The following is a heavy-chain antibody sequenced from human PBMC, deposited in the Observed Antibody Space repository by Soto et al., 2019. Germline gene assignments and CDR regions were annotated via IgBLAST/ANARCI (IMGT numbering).Heavy chain of an antibody. V-gene: IGHV1-18*04. CDR1: GYTFTSYG. D-gene: IGHD6-25*01. J-gene: IGHJ4*02. Sequence: QVKLVQSGSEVKKPGASVNVSCKAFGYTFTSYGFSWVRQVPGQGLEWLGWISAFNGDTQYAQTMKGRLTVTTDTSTTTVHMHLRSLTPADTAVYYCTREAGWQRMVPYDWGQGTLVSVS. CDR3: TREAGWQRMVPYD. CDR2: ISAFNGDT.